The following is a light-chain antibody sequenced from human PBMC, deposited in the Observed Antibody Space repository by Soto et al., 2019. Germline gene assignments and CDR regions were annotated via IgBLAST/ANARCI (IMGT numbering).Light chain of an antibody. Sequence: QSALTQPPSASGSPGQSVRISCTGTRRDVGGYNYVAWYQQHPGKAPKLIIYEVTKRPSGVPDRFSGSKSGNTASLTVSGLQAEDEADYYCQAWDSSTAKVFGGGTKLTVL. V-gene: IGLV2-8*01. CDR2: EVT. CDR1: RRDVGGYNY. J-gene: IGLJ2*01. CDR3: QAWDSSTAKV.